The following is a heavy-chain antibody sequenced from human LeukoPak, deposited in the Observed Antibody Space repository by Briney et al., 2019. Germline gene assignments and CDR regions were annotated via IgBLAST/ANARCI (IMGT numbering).Heavy chain of an antibody. CDR1: GFTFSSYE. Sequence: GGSLRLSCAASGFTFSSYEMNWVRQAPGKGLEWVSGISGSGAGTYYADSVKGRFTISRDNSKNTLNLQMNSLRAEDTATYYCAKEGYQTGTTSKGYYDYWGQGTLVTVSS. D-gene: IGHD1-7*01. CDR3: AKEGYQTGTTSKGYYDY. J-gene: IGHJ4*02. CDR2: ISGSGAGT. V-gene: IGHV3-23*01.